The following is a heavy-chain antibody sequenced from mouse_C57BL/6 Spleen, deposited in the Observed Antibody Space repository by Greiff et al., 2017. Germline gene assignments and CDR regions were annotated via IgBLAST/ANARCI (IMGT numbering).Heavy chain of an antibody. D-gene: IGHD3-2*02. Sequence: QVQLQQPGAELVKPVASVKMSCKASGYTFTSYWITWVKQRPGQGLEWIGDIYPGSGSANYNKKFKSKATLTVDTSSSTAYMQLSSLTSEDSAVYYCARGGQLRLGYYLDYWGQGTTHAGSS. V-gene: IGHV1-55*01. CDR1: GYTFTSYW. CDR2: IYPGSGSA. CDR3: ARGGQLRLGYYLDY. J-gene: IGHJ2*01.